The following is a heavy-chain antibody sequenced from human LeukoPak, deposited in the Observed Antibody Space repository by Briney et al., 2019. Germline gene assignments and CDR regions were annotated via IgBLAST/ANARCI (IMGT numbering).Heavy chain of an antibody. V-gene: IGHV4-61*02. D-gene: IGHD6-13*01. J-gene: IGHJ3*02. CDR1: GGSISSGSYY. Sequence: SETLSLTCTVSGGSISSGSYYWSWIRQPAGKGLEWIGRIYTSGSTNYNPSLKSRVTISVDTSKNQFSLKLSSVPAADTAVYYCARDRRQQLVDSPQNDAFDIWGQGTMVTVSS. CDR3: ARDRRQQLVDSPQNDAFDI. CDR2: IYTSGST.